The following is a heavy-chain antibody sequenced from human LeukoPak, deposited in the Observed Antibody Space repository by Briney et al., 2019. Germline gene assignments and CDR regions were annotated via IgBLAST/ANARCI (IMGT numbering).Heavy chain of an antibody. CDR2: ISGTGGST. CDR1: GFTFSSYG. J-gene: IGHJ6*03. V-gene: IGHV3-23*01. D-gene: IGHD3-16*01. CDR3: AKEGGLVDYYFYYYMDV. Sequence: GRSLRLSCAASGFTFSSYGMTWVRQAPGKGLEWVSAISGTGGSTYYADSVKGRFTISRDNYYNTLYLQMNSLRAEDTAVYYCAKEGGLVDYYFYYYMDVWGKGTTVTISS.